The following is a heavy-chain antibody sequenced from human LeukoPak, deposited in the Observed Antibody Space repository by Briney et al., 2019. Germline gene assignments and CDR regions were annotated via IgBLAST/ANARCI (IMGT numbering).Heavy chain of an antibody. J-gene: IGHJ4*02. CDR1: GFTFSSYS. CDR2: ISSSSSTI. V-gene: IGHV3-48*01. CDR3: ARDDFWSGYRSPHFDY. D-gene: IGHD3-3*01. Sequence: GGSLRLSCAASGFTFSSYSMNWVRQAPGKGLEWVSYISSSSSTIYYADSVKGRFTISRDNAKNSLYLQMNSLRAEDTAVYYCARDDFWSGYRSPHFDYWGQGILVTVSS.